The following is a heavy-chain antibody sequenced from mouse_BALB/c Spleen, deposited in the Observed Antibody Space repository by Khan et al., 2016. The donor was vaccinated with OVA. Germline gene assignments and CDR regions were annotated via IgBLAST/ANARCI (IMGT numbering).Heavy chain of an antibody. CDR2: IYPGNGYT. Sequence: ELPLPASGAELGRPGSSVKLSCKTSGFTFTSYGIKWVKQRPGQGLEWIGYIYPGNGYTDYNEKFQGKATLTSDTSSSTAYMLLTRLSSEDSAIYFSAAAYYRNYFDYWGQGTTLTVSS. J-gene: IGHJ2*01. CDR1: GFTFTSYG. V-gene: IGHV1S134*01. D-gene: IGHD2-14*01. CDR3: AAAYYRNYFDY.